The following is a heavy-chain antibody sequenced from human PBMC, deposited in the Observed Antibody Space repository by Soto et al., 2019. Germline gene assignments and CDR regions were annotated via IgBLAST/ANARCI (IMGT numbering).Heavy chain of an antibody. CDR3: ASRATRTDCTNGVCYTGIDY. Sequence: SETLSLTCAVYGGSFSGYYWSWIRQPPGKGLEWIGEINHSGSTNYNPSLKSRVTISVDTSKNQFSLKLSSVTAADTAVYYCASRATRTDCTNGVCYTGIDYWGQGTLVTVSS. CDR1: GGSFSGYY. CDR2: INHSGST. J-gene: IGHJ4*02. D-gene: IGHD2-8*01. V-gene: IGHV4-34*01.